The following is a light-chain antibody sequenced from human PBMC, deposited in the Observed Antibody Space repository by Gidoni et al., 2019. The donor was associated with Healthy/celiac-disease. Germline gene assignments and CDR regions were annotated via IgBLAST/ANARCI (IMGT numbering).Light chain of an antibody. CDR3: QQYNNWPPYT. Sequence: EIVMTQSPATLSVSPGERATRACRASQSVSSNLAWYQQKPGQAPRLLIYGASTRATGIPARFSGSGSGKEFTLTISSLQSEDFAVYYCQQYNNWPPYTFGQGTKLEIK. J-gene: IGKJ2*01. V-gene: IGKV3-15*01. CDR2: GAS. CDR1: QSVSSN.